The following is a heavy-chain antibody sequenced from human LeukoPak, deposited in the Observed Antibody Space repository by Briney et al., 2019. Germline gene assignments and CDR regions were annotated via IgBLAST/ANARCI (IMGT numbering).Heavy chain of an antibody. CDR3: ARDGGGASAFDI. J-gene: IGHJ3*02. CDR1: GFTFSGYS. V-gene: IGHV3-48*04. D-gene: IGHD2-21*01. CDR2: ISSSGSTI. Sequence: GGSLRLSCAASGFTFSGYSMNWVRQAPGKGLEWVSYISSSGSTIYYADSVKGRFTISRDNAKNSLYLQMNSLRAEDTAVYYCARDGGGASAFDIWGQGTMVTVSS.